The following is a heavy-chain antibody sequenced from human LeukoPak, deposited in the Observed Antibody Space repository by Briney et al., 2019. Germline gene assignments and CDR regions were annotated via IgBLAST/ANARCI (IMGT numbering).Heavy chain of an antibody. Sequence: VGSLRLSRAPSVFTFSRYIMKSVREAPGEGVEWVSSISSNSRDIYYAETVKGRFTISRDKAENSLYLEMDRLRAEDTAVYYCARPYVYGDYFDYWGQGTLVTVSS. V-gene: IGHV3-21*01. D-gene: IGHD4-17*01. J-gene: IGHJ4*02. CDR2: ISSNSRDI. CDR3: ARPYVYGDYFDY. CDR1: VFTFSRYI.